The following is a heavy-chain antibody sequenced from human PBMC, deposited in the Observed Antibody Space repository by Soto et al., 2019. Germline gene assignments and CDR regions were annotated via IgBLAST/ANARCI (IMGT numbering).Heavy chain of an antibody. CDR3: ARDKITGHFDY. CDR2: INHSGST. J-gene: IGHJ4*02. Sequence: QVQLQQWGAGLLKPSETLSLTCAVYGGSFSGYYWTWIRQPPGTGLEWIGEINHSGSTNYNPSLKIPVTISVDTSKNQFSLKLTSVTAADTAVYYCARDKITGHFDYWGQGTLVTVSS. V-gene: IGHV4-34*01. D-gene: IGHD2-8*02. CDR1: GGSFSGYY.